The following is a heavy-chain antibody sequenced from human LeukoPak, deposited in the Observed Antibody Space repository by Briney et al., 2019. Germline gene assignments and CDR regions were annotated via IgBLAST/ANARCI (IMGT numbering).Heavy chain of an antibody. Sequence: SETLSLTCTVSGGSISSYYWSWIRQPPGKGLEWIGYIYYSGSTNYNPSLKSRVTISVDTSKNQFSLKLSSVTAADTAVYYCARSYSGYDYRTFDYWGQETLVTVSS. J-gene: IGHJ4*02. CDR3: ARSYSGYDYRTFDY. D-gene: IGHD5-12*01. CDR1: GGSISSYY. V-gene: IGHV4-59*08. CDR2: IYYSGST.